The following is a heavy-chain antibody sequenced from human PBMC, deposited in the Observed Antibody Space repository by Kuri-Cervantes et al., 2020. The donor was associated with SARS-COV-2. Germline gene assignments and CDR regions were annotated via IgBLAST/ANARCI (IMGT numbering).Heavy chain of an antibody. Sequence: GESLKISCAASGFTVSSNYMSWVRQAPGKGLEWVSVNYSGGSTYYADSVKGRFTISRDNSKNTLYLQMNSLRAEDTAVYYCATRSLDSWGQGTLVTVSS. V-gene: IGHV3-66*01. J-gene: IGHJ4*02. D-gene: IGHD1-26*01. CDR3: ATRSLDS. CDR2: NYSGGST. CDR1: GFTVSSNY.